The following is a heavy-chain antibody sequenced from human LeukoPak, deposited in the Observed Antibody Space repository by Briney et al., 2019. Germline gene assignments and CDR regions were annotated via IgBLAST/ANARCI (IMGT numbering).Heavy chain of an antibody. Sequence: PSETLSLTCTVSGGSISSSSYYWGWIRQPPGKGLEWIGTIHYRGNTYYNPSLKSRVAISVDTSKNQFSLKLSSVTAADTAVYYCARGNSGSYYDIDYWGQGTLVTVSS. V-gene: IGHV4-39*07. J-gene: IGHJ4*02. CDR3: ARGNSGSYYDIDY. D-gene: IGHD1-26*01. CDR2: IHYRGNT. CDR1: GGSISSSSYY.